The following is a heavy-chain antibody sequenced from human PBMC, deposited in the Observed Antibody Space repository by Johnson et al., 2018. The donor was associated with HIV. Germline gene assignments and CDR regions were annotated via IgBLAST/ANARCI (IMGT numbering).Heavy chain of an antibody. CDR1: GFTFSNYA. V-gene: IGHV3-15*01. CDR2: IKSKTDGGTT. J-gene: IGHJ3*01. CDR3: AKGRGYDYDALDF. Sequence: VQLVESGGGLVKPGGSLRISCAASGFTFSNYAMHWVRQAPGKGLEWVGRIKSKTDGGTTDYAAPVKGRFTISRDDSKNTLYLQMNSLKTEDTAVYYCAKGRGYDYDALDFWGQGTMVTVSS. D-gene: IGHD5-12*01.